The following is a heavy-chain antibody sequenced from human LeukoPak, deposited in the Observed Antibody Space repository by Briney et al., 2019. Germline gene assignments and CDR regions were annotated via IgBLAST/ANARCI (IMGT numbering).Heavy chain of an antibody. Sequence: GGSLRLSRAASGFTFSDYYMSWIRQAPGKGLEWVSYISSSGSTINYADSVKGRFTISRDNAKNSLYLQMNSLTAEDTAVYYCASSIYYGSGIDWGQGTLVTVSS. CDR2: ISSSGSTI. CDR3: ASSIYYGSGID. J-gene: IGHJ4*02. CDR1: GFTFSDYY. V-gene: IGHV3-11*01. D-gene: IGHD3-10*01.